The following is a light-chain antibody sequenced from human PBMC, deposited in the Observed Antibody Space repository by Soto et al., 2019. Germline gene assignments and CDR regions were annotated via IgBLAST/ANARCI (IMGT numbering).Light chain of an antibody. CDR1: SSDVGGYNY. CDR3: SSYTSSSTLFYV. CDR2: DVS. Sequence: QSVLTQPASVSGSPGQSITISCTGTSSDVGGYNYVSWYQQHTGKAPKLMIYDVSNRPSGVSNRFSGSKSGNTASLTISGLQAEDEDDYYCSSYTSSSTLFYVFGTGTKLTVL. V-gene: IGLV2-14*01. J-gene: IGLJ1*01.